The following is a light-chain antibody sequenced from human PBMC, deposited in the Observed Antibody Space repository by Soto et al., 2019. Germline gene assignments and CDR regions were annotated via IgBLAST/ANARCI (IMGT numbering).Light chain of an antibody. CDR3: QQYYSSLIT. Sequence: DIVMTQSPDSLAVSLGERATINCKSSQSVLYSPNNKNYLAWYQQKPGQPPKLLIYWASTRESGVPDRFSGSGSETDFTLTISSLQAEDVAVYYCQQYYSSLITFGQGTRLEIK. CDR1: QSVLYSPNNKNY. CDR2: WAS. V-gene: IGKV4-1*01. J-gene: IGKJ5*01.